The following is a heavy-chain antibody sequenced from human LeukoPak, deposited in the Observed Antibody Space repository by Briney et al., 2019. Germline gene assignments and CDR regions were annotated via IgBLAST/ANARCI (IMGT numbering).Heavy chain of an antibody. CDR2: MNPDSGKK. Sequence: ASVKVSCKASGYMFTSYDINWVRQATGQGLEWMGWMNPDSGKKGQAQKFQGRITMTRNTSISTAYMELSNLGPEDTAVYYCAKYKGGDYIDSGKRYYLDHCGQGTPVTVSS. D-gene: IGHD3-10*01. V-gene: IGHV1-8*01. CDR1: GYMFTSYD. J-gene: IGHJ4*02. CDR3: AKYKGGDYIDSGKRYYLDH.